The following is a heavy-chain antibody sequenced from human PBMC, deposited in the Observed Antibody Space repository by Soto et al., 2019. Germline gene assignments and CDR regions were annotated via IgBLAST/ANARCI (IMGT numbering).Heavy chain of an antibody. CDR2: IFYSGST. CDR1: GSSISSYY. D-gene: IGHD3-3*01. V-gene: IGHV4-59*08. J-gene: IGHJ1*01. Sequence: PETLSRTCNVSGSSISSYYWSWIRQPPGKGLEWIGYIFYSGSTKYNPSLKSRVTLSVDTSKNQFSLRLTSVTAADTAVYYCARASTLFGVILTDWGQGSLVTSPQ. CDR3: ARASTLFGVILTD.